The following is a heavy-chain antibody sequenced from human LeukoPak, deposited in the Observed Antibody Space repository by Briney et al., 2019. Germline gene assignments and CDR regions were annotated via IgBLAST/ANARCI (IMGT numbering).Heavy chain of an antibody. Sequence: GGSLRLSCAASGFTSGIYAVSWVRQAPGKGLEWVSAFSGGGDSYYADSVKGRFTISRDNSKKILYLQMNSLRAEDTAVYYCGKEAERHFDLKYWGQGTLVTVSS. CDR3: GKEAERHFDLKY. V-gene: IGHV3-23*01. CDR1: GFTSGIYA. J-gene: IGHJ4*02. CDR2: FSGGGDS.